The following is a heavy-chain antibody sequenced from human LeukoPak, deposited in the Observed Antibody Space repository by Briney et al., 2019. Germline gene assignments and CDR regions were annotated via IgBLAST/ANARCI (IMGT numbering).Heavy chain of an antibody. CDR3: ARENSGSYREFDY. Sequence: SETLSLTCTVSGGTISSYYWSWIRPPPGKRLEWIGRIYTSGSTNSNDSLKSRVSMSVGTSKNQFSLMLSSVTAADTAVFYCARENSGSYREFDYWGQGTLVTVSS. CDR1: GGTISSYY. V-gene: IGHV4-4*07. J-gene: IGHJ4*02. D-gene: IGHD1-26*01. CDR2: IYTSGST.